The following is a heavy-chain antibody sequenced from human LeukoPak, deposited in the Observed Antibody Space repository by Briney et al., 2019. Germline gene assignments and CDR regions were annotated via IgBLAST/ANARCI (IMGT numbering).Heavy chain of an antibody. J-gene: IGHJ4*02. CDR2: IYSGGST. V-gene: IGHV3-53*01. D-gene: IGHD5-24*01. CDR1: GFTVSSNY. CDR3: ARLSEKATIFVY. Sequence: GGSLRLSCAASGFTVSSNYMSWVRQAPGKGLEWVSAIYSGGSTYYADSVKGRFTISRDNSKNTLYLQMNSLRAEDTAVYYCARLSEKATIFVYWGQGTLVTVSS.